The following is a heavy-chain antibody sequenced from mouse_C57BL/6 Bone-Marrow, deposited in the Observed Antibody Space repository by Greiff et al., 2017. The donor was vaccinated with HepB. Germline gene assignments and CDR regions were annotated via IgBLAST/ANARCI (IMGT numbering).Heavy chain of an antibody. CDR1: GYTFTAYE. V-gene: IGHV1-15*01. J-gene: IGHJ2*01. Sequence: QVQLQQPGAELVRPGASVTLSCKASGYTFTAYEMHWVQQTPVHGLEWIGAIDPETGCAAYNQKFKGKAILTADKSSSTAYMELRSLTSEDSAVYYCTNDGGYDFDYWGQGTTLTVSS. CDR3: TNDGGYDFDY. CDR2: IDPETGCA. D-gene: IGHD2-3*01.